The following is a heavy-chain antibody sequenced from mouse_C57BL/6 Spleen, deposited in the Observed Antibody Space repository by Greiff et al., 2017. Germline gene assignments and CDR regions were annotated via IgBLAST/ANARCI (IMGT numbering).Heavy chain of an antibody. D-gene: IGHD1-1*01. V-gene: IGHV1-15*01. CDR3: TSWGTTVVEWYYFDY. CDR2: IDPETGGT. J-gene: IGHJ2*01. Sequence: QVQLQQSGAELVRPGASVPLSCKASGYTFTDYEMHWVKQTPVHGLEWIGAIDPETGGTAYNQKFKGKAILTADKSSSTAYMELRSLTSDVSAFYYCTSWGTTVVEWYYFDYWGQGTTLTVSS. CDR1: GYTFTDYE.